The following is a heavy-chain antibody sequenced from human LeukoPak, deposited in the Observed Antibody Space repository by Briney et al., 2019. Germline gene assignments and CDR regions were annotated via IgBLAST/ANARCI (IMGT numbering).Heavy chain of an antibody. J-gene: IGHJ4*02. CDR3: ARDRNYGDYADY. D-gene: IGHD4-17*01. V-gene: IGHV1-18*01. CDR2: ISAYNGNT. CDR1: GYTFTSYG. Sequence: ASVKVSCKASGYTFTSYGTSWVRQAPGQGLEWMGWISAYNGNTNYAQKLQGRVTMTTDTSTSTAYMELRSLRSDDTAVYYCARDRNYGDYADYWGQGTLVTVSS.